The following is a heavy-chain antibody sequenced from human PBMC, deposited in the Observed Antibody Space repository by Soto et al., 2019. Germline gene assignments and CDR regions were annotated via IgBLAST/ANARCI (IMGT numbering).Heavy chain of an antibody. J-gene: IGHJ4*02. D-gene: IGHD5-18*01. CDR1: GGSISSGGYY. Sequence: SETLSLTCTVPGGSISSGGYYWSWIRQHPGKGLEWIGYIYYSGSTYYNPSLKSRVTISVDTSKNQFSLKLSSVTAADTAVYYCAREDTAMSSFDYWGQGTLVTVSS. V-gene: IGHV4-31*03. CDR3: AREDTAMSSFDY. CDR2: IYYSGST.